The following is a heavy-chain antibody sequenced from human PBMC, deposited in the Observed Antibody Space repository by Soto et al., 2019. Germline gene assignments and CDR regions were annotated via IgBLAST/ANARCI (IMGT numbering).Heavy chain of an antibody. V-gene: IGHV3-11*01. CDR1: GFPFSDYY. CDR2: ISDSATTR. J-gene: IGHJ5*02. D-gene: IGHD2-21*01. CDR3: ARDTPLISSGLFNP. Sequence: PGGSKSLSWAASGFPFSDYYRSWIRQAPGKGLEWISHISDSATTRYYADSVTGRFTISRDNARKSLFLHMNSLRAEDTAVYYCARDTPLISSGLFNPWGQGTLVTVSS.